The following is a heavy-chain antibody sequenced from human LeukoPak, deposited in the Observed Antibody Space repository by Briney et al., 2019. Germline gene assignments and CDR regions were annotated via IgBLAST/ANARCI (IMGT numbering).Heavy chain of an antibody. D-gene: IGHD3-10*01. Sequence: ASVKVSCKASGGTFSSYAISWVRQAPGQGLEWMGWINTNTGNPTYAQGFTGRFVFSLDTSVSTAYLQISSLKAEDTAVYYCARAHWTGVGTTMVRGVRSAYYMDVWGKGTTVTVSS. CDR3: ARAHWTGVGTTMVRGVRSAYYMDV. CDR1: GGTFSSYA. J-gene: IGHJ6*03. CDR2: INTNTGNP. V-gene: IGHV7-4-1*02.